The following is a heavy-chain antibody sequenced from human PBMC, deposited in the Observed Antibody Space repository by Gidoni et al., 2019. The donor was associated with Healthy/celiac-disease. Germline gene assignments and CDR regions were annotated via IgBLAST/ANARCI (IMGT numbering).Heavy chain of an antibody. Sequence: QVQLQESGPGLVKPSETLSLTCAVSGYSISSGYYWAWIRQPPGKGLEWIGSIYHSGSTYYNPSLKSRVTISVDTSKNQFSLKLSSVTAADTAVYYCARDWGYYYDSSGYAYYFDYWGQGTLVTVSS. CDR2: IYHSGST. CDR1: GYSISSGYY. V-gene: IGHV4-38-2*02. D-gene: IGHD3-22*01. J-gene: IGHJ4*02. CDR3: ARDWGYYYDSSGYAYYFDY.